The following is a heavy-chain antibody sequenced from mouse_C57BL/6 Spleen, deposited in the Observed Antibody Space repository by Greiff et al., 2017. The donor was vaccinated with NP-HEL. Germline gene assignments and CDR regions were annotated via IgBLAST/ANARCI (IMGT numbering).Heavy chain of an antibody. V-gene: IGHV3-6*01. J-gene: IGHJ1*03. CDR1: GYSITSGYF. CDR3: ANWYFDV. Sequence: EVKLQESGPGLVKPSQSLSLTCSVTGYSITSGYFWNWIRQFPGNQLEWMGFISYDGSNNYNPSLKNRISITRDTSKNQFFLKLNSVTTEDTATYYCANWYFDVWGTGTTVTVSS. CDR2: ISYDGSN.